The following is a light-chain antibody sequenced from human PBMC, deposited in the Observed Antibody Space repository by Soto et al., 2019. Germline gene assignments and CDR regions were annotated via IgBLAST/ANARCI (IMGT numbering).Light chain of an antibody. Sequence: EIVLTQSPGTLSLSPGERATLSCRASQSVSSSYLAWYQQKPGQAPRLLIYGASSRATGIPDWFSGSGSGTDFTLTISRREPEDFAVYYCQQYGISPRTFGQGTKVELK. J-gene: IGKJ1*01. CDR2: GAS. CDR1: QSVSSSY. V-gene: IGKV3-20*01. CDR3: QQYGISPRT.